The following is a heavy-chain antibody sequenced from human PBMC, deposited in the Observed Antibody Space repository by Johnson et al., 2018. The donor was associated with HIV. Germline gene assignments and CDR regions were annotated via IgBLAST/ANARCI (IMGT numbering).Heavy chain of an antibody. CDR3: ARVRRREQKLDAFDI. CDR2: ISDDGNNK. V-gene: IGHV3-30-3*01. Sequence: QVQLVESGGGVVQPGRSLRLSCAASGFRFSTYALHWVRQTPGKGLEWVALISDDGNNKYYADSVKGRFTISRDNSKNTLYLQMNSLRAEDTAVYYCARVRRREQKLDAFDIWGQGTMVTVSS. J-gene: IGHJ3*02. CDR1: GFRFSTYA. D-gene: IGHD1-26*01.